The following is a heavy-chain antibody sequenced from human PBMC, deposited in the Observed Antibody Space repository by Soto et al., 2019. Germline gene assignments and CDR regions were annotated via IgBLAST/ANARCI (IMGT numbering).Heavy chain of an antibody. CDR2: IYPGDSDT. Sequence: PGESLQISCKGSGYNFTTYLIGWVRQSPGKGLEWMGIIYPGDSDTTYSPSFQGQVTISADKSISTAYLQWSSLKASDTDMYYCARRTAASYNFNYWGPGTLVIVSS. V-gene: IGHV5-51*01. CDR1: GYNFTTYL. D-gene: IGHD6-13*01. CDR3: ARRTAASYNFNY. J-gene: IGHJ4*02.